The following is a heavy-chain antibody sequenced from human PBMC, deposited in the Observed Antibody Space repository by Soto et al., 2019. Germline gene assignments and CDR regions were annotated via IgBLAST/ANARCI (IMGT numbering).Heavy chain of an antibody. D-gene: IGHD3-16*02. V-gene: IGHV3-74*01. J-gene: IGHJ3*02. Sequence: GGSLRLSCAASGFTFSSYWMHWVRQAPGKGLVWVSRINSDGSSTSYADSVKGRFTISRDNAKNTLYLQMNSLRAEDTAVYYCARFVMVEDAFDIWGRGTMVTVSS. CDR1: GFTFSSYW. CDR3: ARFVMVEDAFDI. CDR2: INSDGSST.